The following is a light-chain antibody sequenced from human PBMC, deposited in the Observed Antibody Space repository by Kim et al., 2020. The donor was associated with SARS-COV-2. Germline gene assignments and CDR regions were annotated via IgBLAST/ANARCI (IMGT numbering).Light chain of an antibody. J-gene: IGLJ2*01. V-gene: IGLV1-36*01. CDR2: YDD. Sequence: PRQMVTISCSGSSSNIGNNAVNWYQQLPGKAPKLLIYYDDLLPSGVSDRFSGSKSGTSASLAISGLQSEDEADYYCAAWDDSLKGVFGGGTQLTVL. CDR3: AAWDDSLKGV. CDR1: SSNIGNNA.